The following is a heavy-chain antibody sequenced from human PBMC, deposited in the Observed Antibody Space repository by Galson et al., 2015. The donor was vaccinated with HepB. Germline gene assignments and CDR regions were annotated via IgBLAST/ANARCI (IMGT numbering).Heavy chain of an antibody. CDR3: ARANSSGWYHGFYYYGMDV. D-gene: IGHD6-19*01. CDR1: GGTFSSYA. CDR2: IIPIFGTA. J-gene: IGHJ6*02. Sequence: SVKVSCKASGGTFSSYAISWVRQAPGQGLEWMGGIIPIFGTANYAQKFQGRVTITADESTSTAYMELSSLRSEDTAVYYCARANSSGWYHGFYYYGMDVWGQGTTVTVSS. V-gene: IGHV1-69*13.